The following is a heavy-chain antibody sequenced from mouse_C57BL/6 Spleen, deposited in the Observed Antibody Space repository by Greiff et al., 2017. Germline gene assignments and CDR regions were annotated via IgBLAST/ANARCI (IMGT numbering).Heavy chain of an antibody. CDR1: GYSFTGYY. Sequence: VQLQQSGPELVKPGASVKISCKASGYSFTGYYMNWVKQSPEKSLEWIGEINPSTGGTTYNQKFKAKATLTVDKSSSTAYMPLKSLTSEDSAVYYCARKFAWFAYWGQGTLVTVSA. V-gene: IGHV1-42*01. J-gene: IGHJ3*01. CDR3: ARKFAWFAY. CDR2: INPSTGGT.